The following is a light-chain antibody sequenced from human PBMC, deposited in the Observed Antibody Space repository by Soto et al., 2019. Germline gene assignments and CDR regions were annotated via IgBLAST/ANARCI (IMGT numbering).Light chain of an antibody. CDR3: QPIYCTPYC. CDR1: PNIHVY. Sequence: EIQMTQSPSSLSASVGDRVIITCRASPNIHVYLNWFQQIPWQAPKLLIYSTSKLQSGVPSRFSVSGSGTDFTLAISSLQREDLAKYEGQPIYCTPYCFGPGTKVHVK. J-gene: IGKJ3*01. V-gene: IGKV1-39*01. CDR2: STS.